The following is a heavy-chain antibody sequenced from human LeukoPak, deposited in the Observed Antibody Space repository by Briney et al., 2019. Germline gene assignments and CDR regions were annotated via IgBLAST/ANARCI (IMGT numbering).Heavy chain of an antibody. CDR1: GFTFSSYA. D-gene: IGHD2-8*01. CDR3: ANFRTVGVKQFEH. J-gene: IGHJ5*02. V-gene: IGHV3-30-3*01. Sequence: GGSLRLSCAASGFTFSSYAMHWVRQAPGKGLEWVAVISYDGSNIYYADSVKGRFTISRDNAKNSLYLQMDSLRVEDTAVYYCANFRTVGVKQFEHWGQGTLVTVSS. CDR2: ISYDGSNI.